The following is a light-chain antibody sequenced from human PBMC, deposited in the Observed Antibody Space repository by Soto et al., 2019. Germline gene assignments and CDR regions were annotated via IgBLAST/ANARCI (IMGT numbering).Light chain of an antibody. Sequence: EIVLTQSPGTLSLSPGERATLSCRASHSLSSNYLAWYQHKAGQAPRLLIYATSSRATGIPDRFSGSGSGRDFTLTVSRLEPEDFEVYYCQQYGSSPYNFGQGTKLEIK. CDR1: HSLSSNY. J-gene: IGKJ2*01. CDR3: QQYGSSPYN. CDR2: ATS. V-gene: IGKV3-20*01.